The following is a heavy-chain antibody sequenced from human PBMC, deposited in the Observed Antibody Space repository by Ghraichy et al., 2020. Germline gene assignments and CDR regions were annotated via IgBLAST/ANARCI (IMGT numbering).Heavy chain of an antibody. CDR1: GFTFTTSY. V-gene: IGHV1-46*01. D-gene: IGHD2-15*01. CDR3: ASGCTVGSCYGYYFYPMDV. Sequence: SVKVSCKTFGFTFTTSYVHWVRQAPGQGLEWMGTINSGGGSTSYAQKFQGRVTMSRDTSTTTVYMEMTSLTSEDTAVYYCASGCTVGSCYGYYFYPMDVWGQGTTVAVSS. CDR2: INSGGGST. J-gene: IGHJ6*03.